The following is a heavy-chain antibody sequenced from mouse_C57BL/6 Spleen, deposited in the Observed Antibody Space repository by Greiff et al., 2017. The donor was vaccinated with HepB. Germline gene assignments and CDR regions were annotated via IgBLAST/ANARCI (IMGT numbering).Heavy chain of an antibody. D-gene: IGHD2-3*01. J-gene: IGHJ4*01. CDR3: ASLVGYYDYAMGY. CDR1: GFSLTSYG. Sequence: VQRVESGPGLVAPSQRLSITCTVSGFSLTSYGVDWVRQSPGKGLEWLGVIWGVGSTNYNSALKSRLSISKDNSKSQVFLKMNSLQTDDTAMYSCASLVGYYDYAMGYWGQGTSVTVSS. CDR2: IWGVGST. V-gene: IGHV2-6*01.